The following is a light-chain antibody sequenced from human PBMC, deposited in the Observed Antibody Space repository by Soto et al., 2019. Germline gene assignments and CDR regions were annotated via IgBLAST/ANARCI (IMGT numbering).Light chain of an antibody. J-gene: IGKJ3*01. V-gene: IGKV4-1*01. Sequence: DIVMTQSPDSLAVSLGERATINCKSSQNVLHSSNNKNFLAWYQQRPGQPPKLLIYWASTRQSGVPDQFSGSGSGTDFTLTISSLQAEDVAVYYCQQYFGIPFTFGPGTKVDIK. CDR1: QNVLHSSNNKNF. CDR2: WAS. CDR3: QQYFGIPFT.